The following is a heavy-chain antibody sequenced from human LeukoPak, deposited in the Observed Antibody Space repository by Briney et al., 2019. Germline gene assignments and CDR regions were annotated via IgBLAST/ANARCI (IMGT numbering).Heavy chain of an antibody. CDR2: INWIGGST. V-gene: IGHV3-20*01. CDR3: ALNKGGWLHQHDY. D-gene: IGHD5-24*01. Sequence: GGSLRLSCAASGLPFDFYGMRCVRHVPGKGLEWVSGINWIGGSTGYANSVKGRFTISRDNAKNFLYLQMNSLRAEDTALYHCALNKGGWLHQHDYWGQGTLVTVSS. J-gene: IGHJ4*02. CDR1: GLPFDFYG.